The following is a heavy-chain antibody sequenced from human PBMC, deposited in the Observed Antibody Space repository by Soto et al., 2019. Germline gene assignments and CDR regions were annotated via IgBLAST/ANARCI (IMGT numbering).Heavy chain of an antibody. V-gene: IGHV3-33*01. J-gene: IGHJ5*02. D-gene: IGHD3-10*01. CDR3: ARDGSGGAWGWFEP. Sequence: QVQLVESGGGVVQPGMSLRLSCAASGYTFIRYGMHWVRQAPGKGLEWVAVIWYDGSNKYYADSVKGRFTISRDNSKNTVFLQMDSLRVEDTDLYYCARDGSGGAWGWFEPWGQGNLCSVSS. CDR1: GYTFIRYG. CDR2: IWYDGSNK.